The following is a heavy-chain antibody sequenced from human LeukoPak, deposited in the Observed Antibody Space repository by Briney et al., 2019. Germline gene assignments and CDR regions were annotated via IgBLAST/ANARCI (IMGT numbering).Heavy chain of an antibody. CDR2: ISAYNGNT. Sequence: ASVKVSCKASGYTFTSYGISWVRQAPGQGLEWMGWISAYNGNTNYAQKLQGRVTMTTDTSTSTAYMELRSLRSDDTAVHYCARGFQWELLENWFDPWGQGTLVTVSS. CDR3: ARGFQWELLENWFDP. J-gene: IGHJ5*02. CDR1: GYTFTSYG. V-gene: IGHV1-18*01. D-gene: IGHD1-26*01.